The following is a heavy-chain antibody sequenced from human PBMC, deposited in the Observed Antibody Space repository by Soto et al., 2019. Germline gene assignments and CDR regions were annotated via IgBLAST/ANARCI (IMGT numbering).Heavy chain of an antibody. Sequence: QVQLVESGGGVVQPGRSLRLSCAASGFTFSSYGMHWVRQAPGKGLEWVAVISHDGSNKYFADSVKGRFTISRDNSQNTLYLQMNCLRAEDAAVYYCAKHLLAVAVYLPGMDVWGQGTTVTVSS. V-gene: IGHV3-30*18. D-gene: IGHD6-19*01. J-gene: IGHJ6*02. CDR2: ISHDGSNK. CDR1: GFTFSSYG. CDR3: AKHLLAVAVYLPGMDV.